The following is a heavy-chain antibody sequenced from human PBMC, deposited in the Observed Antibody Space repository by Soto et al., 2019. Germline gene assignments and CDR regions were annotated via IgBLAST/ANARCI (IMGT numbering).Heavy chain of an antibody. CDR1: GGTFSSYA. D-gene: IGHD1-20*01. V-gene: IGHV1-69*01. J-gene: IGHJ6*02. CDR3: ARERVGITGTRKSYGMDV. Sequence: QVQLVQSGAEVKKPGSSVKVSCKASGGTFSSYAISWVLQAPGQGLEWMGGIIPIFGTANYAQKFQGRVTITADESTSTAYMELSSLRSEDTAVYYCARERVGITGTRKSYGMDVWGQGTTVTVSS. CDR2: IIPIFGTA.